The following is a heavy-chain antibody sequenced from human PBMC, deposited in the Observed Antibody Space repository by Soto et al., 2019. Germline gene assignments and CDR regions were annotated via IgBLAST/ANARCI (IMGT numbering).Heavy chain of an antibody. CDR3: ASRDPVSGRDFDC. CDR2: ISGSGTST. V-gene: IGHV3-23*01. D-gene: IGHD2-8*01. CDR1: GFNFRNYA. Sequence: EVQLLESGGGLVQPGGSLRLSWAASGFNFRNYAMSWVRLAAGKGLEWVSAISGSGTSTYYADSVKGRFIISRDNSKKTVYLQMHTLRAEDTAVYYCASRDPVSGRDFDCWGQGTLVTVSS. J-gene: IGHJ4*02.